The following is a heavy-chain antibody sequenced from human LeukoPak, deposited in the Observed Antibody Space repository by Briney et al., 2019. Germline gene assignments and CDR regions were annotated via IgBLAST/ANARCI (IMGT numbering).Heavy chain of an antibody. V-gene: IGHV4-61*02. CDR2: IYTSGST. CDR3: ARDIGVAARTRQGWFDP. J-gene: IGHJ5*02. Sequence: SQTLSLTCTVSGGSISSGSYYWSWIRQPAGKGLEWIGRIYTSGSTHYNPSLKSRVTISVDTSKNQFSLKLSSVTAADTAVYYCARDIGVAARTRQGWFDPWGQGTLVTVSS. CDR1: GGSISSGSYY. D-gene: IGHD6-6*01.